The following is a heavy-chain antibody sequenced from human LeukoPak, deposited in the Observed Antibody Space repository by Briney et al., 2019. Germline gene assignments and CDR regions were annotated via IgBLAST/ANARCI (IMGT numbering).Heavy chain of an antibody. Sequence: PGGSLRLSCAASGFTFSSYEMNWVRQAPGKGLEWVSYISSSGSTIYYADSVKGRFTISRDNAKNSLYLQMDGLRAEDTAVYYRARDTGYHTFDYWGQGALVTVSS. D-gene: IGHD5-12*01. CDR2: ISSSGSTI. CDR1: GFTFSSYE. J-gene: IGHJ4*02. V-gene: IGHV3-48*03. CDR3: ARDTGYHTFDY.